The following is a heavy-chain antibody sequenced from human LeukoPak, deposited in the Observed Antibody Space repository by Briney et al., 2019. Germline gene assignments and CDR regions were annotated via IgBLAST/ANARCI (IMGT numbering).Heavy chain of an antibody. CDR3: ARARKSSPHLGSGSYLGHYFDY. CDR2: ISHSGST. CDR1: GGSFSGYY. D-gene: IGHD3-10*01. Sequence: PSETLSLTCAVYGGSFSGYYWSWIRQPPGKGLEWIGEISHSGSTNYNPSLKSRVTISVDTSKNQFSLKLSSVTAADTAVYYCARARKSSPHLGSGSYLGHYFDYWGQGTLVTVSS. J-gene: IGHJ4*02. V-gene: IGHV4-34*01.